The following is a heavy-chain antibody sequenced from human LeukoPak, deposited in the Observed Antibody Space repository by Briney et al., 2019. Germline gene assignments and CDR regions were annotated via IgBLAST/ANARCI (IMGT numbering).Heavy chain of an antibody. CDR3: ATRVSTSRSFDY. CDR2: IKQDGSKK. J-gene: IGHJ4*02. V-gene: IGHV3-7*03. Sequence: GGSLRLSCAASGFTFSSYWMTWVRQAPGRGLEWVANIKQDGSKKNYVDSVRGRFTISRDNAKNSLYLQMNSLRAEDTAVYYCATRVSTSRSFDYWGLGTLVTVSS. CDR1: GFTFSSYW.